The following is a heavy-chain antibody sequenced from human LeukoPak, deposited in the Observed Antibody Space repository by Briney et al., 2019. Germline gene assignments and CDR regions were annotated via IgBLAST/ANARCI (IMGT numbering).Heavy chain of an antibody. J-gene: IGHJ4*02. Sequence: GGSLRLSCAASGFIFSSSGMSWVRQAPGKGLEWVSTISDNGGSTYYPDSVKGRFTISRDNSKNTLYLQMNSLRAEDTAVYYCAKGAYYDLWGQGTLVTVSS. V-gene: IGHV3-23*01. CDR3: AKGAYYDL. D-gene: IGHD3-22*01. CDR2: ISDNGGST. CDR1: GFIFSSSG.